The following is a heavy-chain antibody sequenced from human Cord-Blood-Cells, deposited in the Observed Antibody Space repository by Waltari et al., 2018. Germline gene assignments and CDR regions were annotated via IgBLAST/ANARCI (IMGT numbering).Heavy chain of an antibody. CDR1: GGSFSGYY. CDR2: INHSGST. CDR3: ARGLPYYYDSSGSRWFDP. D-gene: IGHD3-22*01. J-gene: IGHJ5*02. Sequence: QVQLQQWGAGLLKPSETLSLTCAVYGGSFSGYYWSWIRQPPGKGLEWIGEINHSGSTNYNPSLKSRVTISVDTSKNQFSLKLSSVTAADTAVYYCARGLPYYYDSSGSRWFDPWGQGTPVTVSS. V-gene: IGHV4-34*01.